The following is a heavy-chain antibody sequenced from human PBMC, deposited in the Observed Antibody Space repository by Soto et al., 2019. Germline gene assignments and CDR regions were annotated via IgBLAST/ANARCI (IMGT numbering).Heavy chain of an antibody. Sequence: SIKVSCKASGGTFSSYAISWVRQAPGQGLEWMGGIIPIFCTANYAQKFQGRVTITADESTSTAYMELSSLRSEDTAVYYCTSRRDGYNFYYYGMDVWGQGTTVTVSS. CDR3: TSRRDGYNFYYYGMDV. CDR1: GGTFSSYA. D-gene: IGHD5-12*01. CDR2: IIPIFCTA. J-gene: IGHJ6*02. V-gene: IGHV1-69*01.